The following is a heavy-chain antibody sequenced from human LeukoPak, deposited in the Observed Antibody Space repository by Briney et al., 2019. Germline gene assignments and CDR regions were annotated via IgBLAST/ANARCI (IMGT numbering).Heavy chain of an antibody. V-gene: IGHV3-23*01. CDR3: AKYSSTWDEDY. CDR2: INNSGAGT. Sequence: GGSLRLSCAASGFTLSTYAMTWVRQAPGKGLEWVPTINNSGAGTYHADSVKGRVTISRDNSKNTLYLQMNSLRAEDTAVYYCAKYSSTWDEDYWGQGTLVTVSS. J-gene: IGHJ4*02. D-gene: IGHD6-13*01. CDR1: GFTLSTYA.